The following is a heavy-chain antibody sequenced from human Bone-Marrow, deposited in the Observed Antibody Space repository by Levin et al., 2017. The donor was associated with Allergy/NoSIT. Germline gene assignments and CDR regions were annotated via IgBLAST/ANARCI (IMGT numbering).Heavy chain of an antibody. CDR1: GFTFSSYA. CDR3: ARDRVAAAGTESHFDY. Sequence: PGGSLRLSCAASGFTFSSYAMHWVRQAPGKGLEWVAVISYDGSNKYYADSVKGRFTISRDNSKNTLYLQMNSLRAEDTAVYYCARDRVAAAGTESHFDYWGQGTLVTVSS. J-gene: IGHJ4*02. CDR2: ISYDGSNK. D-gene: IGHD6-13*01. V-gene: IGHV3-30-3*01.